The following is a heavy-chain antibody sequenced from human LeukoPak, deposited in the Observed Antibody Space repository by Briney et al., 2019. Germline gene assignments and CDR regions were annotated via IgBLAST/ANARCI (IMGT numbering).Heavy chain of an antibody. Sequence: SETLSLTCTVSGGSISSSSYYWGWIRQPPGKGLEWIGSIYYSGSTYYNPSLKSRVTTSVDTSKNQFSLKLSSVTAADTAVYYCARRGYFLDYWGQGTLVTVSS. CDR2: IYYSGST. CDR3: ARRGYFLDY. V-gene: IGHV4-39*01. J-gene: IGHJ4*02. CDR1: GGSISSSSYY.